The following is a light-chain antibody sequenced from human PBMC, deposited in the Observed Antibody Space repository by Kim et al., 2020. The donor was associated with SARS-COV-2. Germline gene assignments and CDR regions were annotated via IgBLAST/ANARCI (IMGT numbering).Light chain of an antibody. J-gene: IGKJ1*01. CDR3: QHYGSSSGT. CDR2: SAS. V-gene: IGKV3-20*01. CDR1: RNY. Sequence: RNYLAWYQQKAGQAPRLLIHSASSRATGIPDRISGSGSGTDFTLTISILEPEDFAVYYCQHYGSSSGTFGPGTKVDIK.